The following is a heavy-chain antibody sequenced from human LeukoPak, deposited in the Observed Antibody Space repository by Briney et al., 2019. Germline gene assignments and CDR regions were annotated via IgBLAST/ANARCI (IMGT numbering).Heavy chain of an antibody. J-gene: IGHJ4*02. CDR3: ASSGSLWFGELSYFDY. CDR1: GFTFSSYW. CDR2: INSDGSST. D-gene: IGHD3-10*01. V-gene: IGHV3-74*01. Sequence: PGGSLRLSCAASGFTFSSYWMHWVRQAPGKGLAWVSRINSDGSSTNYADSVKGRFTISRDNAKSTLYLQMNSLRAEDTAVYYCASSGSLWFGELSYFDYWGQGTLVTVSS.